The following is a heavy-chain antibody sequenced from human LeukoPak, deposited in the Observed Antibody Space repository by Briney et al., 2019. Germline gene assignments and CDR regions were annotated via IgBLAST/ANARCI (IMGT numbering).Heavy chain of an antibody. V-gene: IGHV3-74*01. CDR3: ARDGVAGTYPDDY. CDR2: INTDGSST. CDR1: GFTFSSYW. Sequence: PGGSLRLSCAASGFTFSSYWMHWVRQAPGKGLVWVSRINTDGSSTSYADSVKGRFTISRDNSKNTLYLQMNSLRAEDTAVYYCARDGVAGTYPDDYWGQGTLVTASS. J-gene: IGHJ4*02. D-gene: IGHD6-19*01.